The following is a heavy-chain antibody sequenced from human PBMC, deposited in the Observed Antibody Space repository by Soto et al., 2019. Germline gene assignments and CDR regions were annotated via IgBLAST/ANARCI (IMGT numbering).Heavy chain of an antibody. CDR1: GGSFSGYY. CDR2: INHSGST. V-gene: IGHV4-34*01. Sequence: SETLSPTCAVYGGSFSGYYWSWIRQPPGKGLEWIGEINHSGSTNYNPSLKSRVTISVDTSKNQFSLKLSSVTAADTAVYYCARGRYDFWSGYYTGSLPPYFDYWGQGTLVTVSS. CDR3: ARGRYDFWSGYYTGSLPPYFDY. J-gene: IGHJ4*02. D-gene: IGHD3-3*01.